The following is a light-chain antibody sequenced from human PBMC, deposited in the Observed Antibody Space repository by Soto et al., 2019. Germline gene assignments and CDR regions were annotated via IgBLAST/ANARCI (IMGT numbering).Light chain of an antibody. J-gene: IGKJ5*01. CDR2: GAS. V-gene: IGKV3D-20*02. CDR3: QQRSNWPPIT. CDR1: QSVSSSY. Sequence: EIVLTQSPGTLSLSPGERATLSCRASQSVSSSYLAWYQQKPGQAPRLLIYGASSRATGIPDRFSGSGSGTDFTLTISSLEPEDFAVYYCQQRSNWPPITFGQGTRWRL.